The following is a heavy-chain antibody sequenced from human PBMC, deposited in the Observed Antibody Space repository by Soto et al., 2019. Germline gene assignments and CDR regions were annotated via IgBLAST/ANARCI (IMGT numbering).Heavy chain of an antibody. J-gene: IGHJ6*03. CDR1: GYRFTSYW. CDR3: ARRGYYGSHNFFYYVDV. Sequence: GESLKISCKGFGYRFTSYWIVWVRQMPGKGLEWMGIIYPGDSDTRYSPSFQGQVTISADRSINTAYLQWSSLKASDTAMYYCARRGYYGSHNFFYYVDVWGKGTTVTVSS. V-gene: IGHV5-51*01. D-gene: IGHD3-10*01. CDR2: IYPGDSDT.